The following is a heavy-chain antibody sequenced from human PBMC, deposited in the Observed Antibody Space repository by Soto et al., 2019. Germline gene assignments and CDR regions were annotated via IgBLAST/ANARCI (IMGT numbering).Heavy chain of an antibody. CDR2: INPSGGST. CDR3: AGRGQYCSSTSCYTDGMDV. V-gene: IGHV1-46*01. Sequence: WASVKVSCKASGYTFTSYYMHWVRQAPGQGLEWMGIINPSGGSTSYAQKFQGRVTMTRDTSTSTVYMELSSLRSEDTAVYYCAGRGQYCSSTSCYTDGMDVWGQETTVAVAS. J-gene: IGHJ6*02. CDR1: GYTFTSYY. D-gene: IGHD2-2*02.